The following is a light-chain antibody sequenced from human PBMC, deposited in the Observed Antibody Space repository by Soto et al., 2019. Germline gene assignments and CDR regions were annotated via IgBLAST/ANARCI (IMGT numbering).Light chain of an antibody. V-gene: IGKV3-11*01. J-gene: IGKJ5*01. CDR3: QQRSTWPVT. CDR2: DSF. Sequence: EIVLTQSPSTLSSSLGERATLSCRASQSVSSYLAWYQQKPGQAPRLLIYDSFNWATGIPARFSGSGSGTDFTLHISSLQPEDFAVYYCQQRSTWPVTFGQGTRLEIK. CDR1: QSVSSY.